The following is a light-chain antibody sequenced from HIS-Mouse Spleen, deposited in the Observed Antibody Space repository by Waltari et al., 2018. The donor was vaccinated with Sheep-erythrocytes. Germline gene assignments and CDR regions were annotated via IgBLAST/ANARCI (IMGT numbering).Light chain of an antibody. V-gene: IGLV3-19*01. CDR3: NARDGSGKV. CDR1: SLWSYY. Sequence: SSDLTQDPAVSVALGQAVRVTCQGDSLWSYYATWYQQKPGQTPVLVIYGKHHRPSGIPDRVSVSSSGNTSSLNTTGTQEEDEADYYGNARDGSGKVFGGATKLTAL. CDR2: GKH. J-gene: IGLJ2*01.